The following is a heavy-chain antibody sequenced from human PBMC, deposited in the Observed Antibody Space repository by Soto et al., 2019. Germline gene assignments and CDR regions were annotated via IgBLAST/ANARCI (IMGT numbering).Heavy chain of an antibody. V-gene: IGHV3-30*19. D-gene: IGHD2-2*02. Sequence: PGGSLRLSCAASGFTFSSYGMHWVRQAPGKGLEWVAVISYDGSNKYYADSVKGRFTISRDNSKNTLYLQMNSLRAEDTAVYYCAREDRDIVVVPAAILPDYWGQGTLVTVSS. CDR2: ISYDGSNK. CDR1: GFTFSSYG. J-gene: IGHJ4*02. CDR3: AREDRDIVVVPAAILPDY.